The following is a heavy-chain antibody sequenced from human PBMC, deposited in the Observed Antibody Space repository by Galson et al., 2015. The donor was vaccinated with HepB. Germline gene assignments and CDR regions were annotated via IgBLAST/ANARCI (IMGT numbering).Heavy chain of an antibody. CDR3: ADIVGGDRDGWYFQH. Sequence: SETLSLTCTVSGDSISSSSYYWGWIRQPPGKGLEWIGSVYYSATYYNPSLKSRVTISVDTSKNQFSLKLSSVTAADTAVYYCADIVGGDRDGWYFQHWGQGTLVTVSS. J-gene: IGHJ1*01. V-gene: IGHV4-39*01. CDR2: VYYSAT. D-gene: IGHD1-26*01. CDR1: GDSISSSSYY.